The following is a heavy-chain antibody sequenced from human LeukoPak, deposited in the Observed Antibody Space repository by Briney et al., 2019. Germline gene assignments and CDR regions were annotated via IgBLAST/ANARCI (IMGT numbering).Heavy chain of an antibody. CDR1: GYTFTSYA. J-gene: IGHJ3*02. Sequence: ASVKVSCKASGYTFTSYAMHWVRQAPGQRLEWMGWINAGNGNTKYSQKFQGRVTITRDTSASTAYMELSSLTSEDTAVYYCARPTGATVTNDAFDIWGQGTMVTVSS. V-gene: IGHV1-3*01. CDR2: INAGNGNT. CDR3: ARPTGATVTNDAFDI. D-gene: IGHD4-17*01.